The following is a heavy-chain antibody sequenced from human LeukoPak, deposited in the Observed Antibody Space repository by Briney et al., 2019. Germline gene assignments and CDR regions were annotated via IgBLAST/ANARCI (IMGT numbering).Heavy chain of an antibody. CDR1: GGSFSGYY. D-gene: IGHD5-18*01. CDR2: INHSGST. J-gene: IGHJ4*02. Sequence: PSETLSLTCAVYGGSFSGYYWSWIRQPPGKGLEWIGEINHSGSTNYNPSLKSRVTISVDTSKDQFSLKLTSVTAADTAVYYCAKATTYSYPKGGFDYWGQGTLVTVSS. V-gene: IGHV4-34*01. CDR3: AKATTYSYPKGGFDY.